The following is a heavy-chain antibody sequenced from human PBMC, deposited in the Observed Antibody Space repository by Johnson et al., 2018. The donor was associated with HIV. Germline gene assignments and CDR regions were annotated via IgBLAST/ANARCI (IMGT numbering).Heavy chain of an antibody. V-gene: IGHV3-30-3*01. Sequence: VQLVESGGGVVQPGRSLRLSCAASGFTFNSYILHWVRQAPGKGLEWVAAISHAVNNKFSADSVKGRFTLSRDNSKNTLYLQMDSLRPEDTAVYYCAREIQYFTAFDIWGQGTMVTVSS. CDR1: GFTFNSYI. D-gene: IGHD3-9*01. J-gene: IGHJ3*02. CDR3: AREIQYFTAFDI. CDR2: ISHAVNNK.